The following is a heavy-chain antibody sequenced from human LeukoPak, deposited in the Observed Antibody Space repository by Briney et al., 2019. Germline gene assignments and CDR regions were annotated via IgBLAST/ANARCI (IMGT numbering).Heavy chain of an antibody. D-gene: IGHD3-22*01. CDR3: ARRSDSSGYRRLYYFDY. Sequence: PSETLSLTCAVYGGSFSGYYWSWIRQPPGKGLEWIGEINHSGSTNYNPSLKSRVTISVDTSKNQFSLKLSSETAADTAVYYCARRSDSSGYRRLYYFDYWGQGTLVTVSS. V-gene: IGHV4-34*01. CDR2: INHSGST. J-gene: IGHJ4*02. CDR1: GGSFSGYY.